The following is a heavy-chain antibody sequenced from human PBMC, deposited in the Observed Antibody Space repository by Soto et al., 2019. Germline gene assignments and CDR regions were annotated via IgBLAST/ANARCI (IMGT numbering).Heavy chain of an antibody. D-gene: IGHD5-12*01. CDR2: IYHSGST. Sequence: QLQLQESGSGLVKPSQTLSLTCAVSGGSISSGGYSWSCIRQPPGKGLEWIGYIYHSGSTYYNPSLKRRVTISVDRSKHQLSLKLSSVTAADTAVYYCAAGGGLPRYYWGQGTLVTVSS. CDR3: AAGGGLPRYY. V-gene: IGHV4-30-2*01. J-gene: IGHJ4*02. CDR1: GGSISSGGYS.